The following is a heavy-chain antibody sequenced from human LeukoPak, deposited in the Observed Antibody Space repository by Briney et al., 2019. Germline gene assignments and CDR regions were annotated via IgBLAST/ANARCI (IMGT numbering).Heavy chain of an antibody. D-gene: IGHD2-2*01. CDR2: IWYDGSNK. J-gene: IGHJ4*02. V-gene: IGHV3-33*06. CDR1: GFTFSTYG. Sequence: GRSLRLSCAASGFTFSTYGMHWVRQAPGRGLEWVALIWYDGSNKYYADSVKGRFTISRDNSNNALYLQMSSLRAEDTAVYYCAKDKSYAFDYWGQGTLVTVSS. CDR3: AKDKSYAFDY.